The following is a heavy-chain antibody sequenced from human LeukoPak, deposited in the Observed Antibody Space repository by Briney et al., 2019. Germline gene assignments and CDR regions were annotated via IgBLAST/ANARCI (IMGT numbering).Heavy chain of an antibody. CDR2: INWNSDSI. J-gene: IGHJ2*01. CDR3: ARARQTTVVTPYWYFDL. Sequence: GGSLRLSCAVSGFTFDDYAMHWVRQVPGKGLEWVSGINWNSDSIGYADSVKGRFTISRDNAKNSLYLQMNSLRAEDTAVYYCARARQTTVVTPYWYFDLWGRGTLVTVSS. CDR1: GFTFDDYA. D-gene: IGHD4-23*01. V-gene: IGHV3-9*01.